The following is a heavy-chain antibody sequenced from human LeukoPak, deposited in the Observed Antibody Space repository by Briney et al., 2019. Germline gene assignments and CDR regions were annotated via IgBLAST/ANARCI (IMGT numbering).Heavy chain of an antibody. Sequence: PSETLSLTCTVSGGSISSYYWSWIRQPPGKGLEWIGYIYYSGSTNYNPSLKSRVTISVDTSKNQFSLKLSYVTAADTAVYYCAREYFHDGTGYSVFFDYWGQGTLVTVSS. CDR3: AREYFHDGTGYSVFFDY. J-gene: IGHJ4*02. V-gene: IGHV4-59*12. D-gene: IGHD3-22*01. CDR1: GGSISSYY. CDR2: IYYSGST.